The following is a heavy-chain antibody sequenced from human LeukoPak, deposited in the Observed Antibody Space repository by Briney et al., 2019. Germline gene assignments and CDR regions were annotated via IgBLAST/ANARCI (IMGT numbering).Heavy chain of an antibody. CDR2: IKQDGSEK. CDR3: AKARSGYTHYDAFDI. V-gene: IGHV3-7*04. J-gene: IGHJ3*02. D-gene: IGHD3-22*01. Sequence: GGSLRLSCAASGFTFSNYWMSWVRRAPGKGLEWVANIKQDGSEKHYVDSVKGRFTISRDNAQNSLYLQMNSLSAEDTAVYYCAKARSGYTHYDAFDIWGQGTMVTVSS. CDR1: GFTFSNYW.